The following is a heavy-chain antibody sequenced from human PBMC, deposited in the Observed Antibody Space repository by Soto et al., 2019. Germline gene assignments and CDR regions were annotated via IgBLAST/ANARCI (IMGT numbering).Heavy chain of an antibody. V-gene: IGHV3-33*01. J-gene: IGHJ4*02. CDR2: IWYDGSNK. CDR1: GFTFSSYG. Sequence: QVQLVESEGGVVQPGRSLRLSCAASGFTFSSYGMHWVRQAPGKGLEWVAVIWYDGSNKYYADSVKGRFTISRDNSKNTLYLQMNSLRAEDTAVYYCARDYKVRRYFDWLLDTVDYWGQGTLVTVSS. D-gene: IGHD3-9*01. CDR3: ARDYKVRRYFDWLLDTVDY.